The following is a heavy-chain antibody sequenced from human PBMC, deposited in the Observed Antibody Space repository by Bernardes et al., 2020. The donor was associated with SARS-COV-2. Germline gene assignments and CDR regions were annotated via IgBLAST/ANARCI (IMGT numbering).Heavy chain of an antibody. J-gene: IGHJ6*02. V-gene: IGHV3-21*01. CDR1: GFTFSSYS. D-gene: IGHD3-9*01. CDR2: ISSSSSYI. Sequence: GGSLRLSCAASGFTFSSYSMNWVRQAPGKGLEWVSSISSSSSYIYYADSVKGRFTISRDNAKNSLYLQMNSLRAEDTAVYYCARDRDDILTGYYYGMDVWGQGTTVTVSS. CDR3: ARDRDDILTGYYYGMDV.